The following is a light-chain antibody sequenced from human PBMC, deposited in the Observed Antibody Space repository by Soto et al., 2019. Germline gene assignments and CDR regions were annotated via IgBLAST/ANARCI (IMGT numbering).Light chain of an antibody. J-gene: IGLJ2*01. CDR2: EVT. Sequence: QSALTQPASVSGSPGQSITISCTGTSSDVGGYNYVSWYQQHPGKAPKLVIYEVTKRPSGVSNRFSGSKSGNTASLTISGLQAEDETVYYCSSYTSTNHVVFGGGTKVTVL. CDR1: SSDVGGYNY. V-gene: IGLV2-14*01. CDR3: SSYTSTNHVV.